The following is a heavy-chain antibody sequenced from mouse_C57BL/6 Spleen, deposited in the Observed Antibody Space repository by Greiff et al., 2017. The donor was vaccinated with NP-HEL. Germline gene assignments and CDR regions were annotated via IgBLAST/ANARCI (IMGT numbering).Heavy chain of an antibody. CDR1: GFSLTSYA. CDR3: ARCTTVVGGYFDV. D-gene: IGHD1-1*01. Sequence: QVQLKESGPGLVAPSPSLSITCTVSGFSLTSYAISWVRQPPGKGLEWLGVIWTGGGTNYNSALKSRLSISKDNSKSQVFVKMNSLQPDDTARYYCARCTTVVGGYFDVWGTGTTVTVSS. J-gene: IGHJ1*03. CDR2: IWTGGGT. V-gene: IGHV2-9-1*01.